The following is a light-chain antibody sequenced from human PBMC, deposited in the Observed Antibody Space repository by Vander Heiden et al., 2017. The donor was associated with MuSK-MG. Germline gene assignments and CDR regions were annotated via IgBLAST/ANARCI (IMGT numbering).Light chain of an antibody. J-gene: IGKJ2*01. V-gene: IGKV1-16*01. Sequence: DIQMTQSPSSLSASVGDRVTITCRASQVIYKNLVWFQEKPGKAPKSLIYAASNLQSGVPSRFSGSGSGTDFTLTISSLQPEDFATYYCLQDNNFPYTFGQGTSLDIK. CDR1: QVIYKN. CDR2: AAS. CDR3: LQDNNFPYT.